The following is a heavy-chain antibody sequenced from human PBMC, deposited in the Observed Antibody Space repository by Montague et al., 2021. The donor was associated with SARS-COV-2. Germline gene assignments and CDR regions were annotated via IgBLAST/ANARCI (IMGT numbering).Heavy chain of an antibody. CDR2: TFYRSQWHT. J-gene: IGHJ1*01. CDR3: ARDGDYGGTWYSFLQN. D-gene: IGHD4-17*01. Sequence: CAISGDSVSSDTAAWHWIRQSPSRRLEQLVRTFYRSQWHTDSAASVRSRISFSGDISKNQFSLHLNSVTPEDTAIYYCARDGDYGGTWYSFLQNWGQGTLVIVS. V-gene: IGHV6-1*01. CDR1: GDSVSSDTAA.